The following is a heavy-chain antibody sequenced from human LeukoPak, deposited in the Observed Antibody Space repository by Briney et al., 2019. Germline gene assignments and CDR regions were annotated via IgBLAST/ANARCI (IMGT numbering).Heavy chain of an antibody. V-gene: IGHV3-66*01. CDR2: IYSGGST. CDR3: ARVRDSKIDY. D-gene: IGHD3-22*01. Sequence: GGSLRLSCAASGFTVSSNYMSWVRQAPGKGLEWVSVIYSGGSTYYADSVKGRFTISRDNSKNTLYLQMNSLRVEDTAVYYCARVRDSKIDYWGQGTLVTVSS. J-gene: IGHJ4*02. CDR1: GFTVSSNY.